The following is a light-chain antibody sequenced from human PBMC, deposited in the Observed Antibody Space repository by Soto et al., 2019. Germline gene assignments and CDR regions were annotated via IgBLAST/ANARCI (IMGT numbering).Light chain of an antibody. V-gene: IGKV1-39*01. Sequence: DIQMTQSPSSLSASVGDSLTITCRASQYISTYLKWYQQKPGKAPKLLIYVASNLQSGVPSRFSGRGSGTDFTLTISSLQPEDIATYYCQESYSTSFGQGTKVDI. J-gene: IGKJ1*01. CDR2: VAS. CDR1: QYISTY. CDR3: QESYSTS.